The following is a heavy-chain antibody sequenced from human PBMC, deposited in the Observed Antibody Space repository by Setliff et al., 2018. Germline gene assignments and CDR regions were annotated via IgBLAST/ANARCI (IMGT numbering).Heavy chain of an antibody. CDR3: AGSITMVRGGGMDV. CDR1: GYTFTSYY. D-gene: IGHD3-10*01. V-gene: IGHV1-3*01. J-gene: IGHJ6*02. CDR2: INAGNGNT. Sequence: ASVKVSCKASGYTFTSYYMHWVRQAPGQGLEWMGWINAGNGNTKYSQKFQGRVTITRDTSASTAYMELSSLRSEDTAVYYCAGSITMVRGGGMDVWGQGTTVTVSS.